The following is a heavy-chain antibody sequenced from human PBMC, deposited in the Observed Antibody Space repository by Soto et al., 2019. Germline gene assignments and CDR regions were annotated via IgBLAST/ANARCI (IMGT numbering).Heavy chain of an antibody. CDR2: IYHSGST. CDR1: GVSISSDGYS. V-gene: IGHV4-30-2*01. CDR3: AVEGGQPSSHGPSDP. Sequence: QLQLQESGSGLVKPSQTLSLTCAVSGVSISSDGYSWSWSRQPPGKCLEWIGYIYHSGSTYYNPALKTRATITVDRFKNKFSRKLSSLTAADTPLYYCAVEGGQPSSHGPSDPWVQGTLRTVSS. J-gene: IGHJ5*02. D-gene: IGHD2-2*01.